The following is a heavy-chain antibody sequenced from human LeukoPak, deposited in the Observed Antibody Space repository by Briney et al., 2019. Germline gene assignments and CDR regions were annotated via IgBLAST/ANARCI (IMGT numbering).Heavy chain of an antibody. V-gene: IGHV3-30*19. J-gene: IGHJ6*02. Sequence: GGSLRLSCAASGFTFSSYGMHWVRQAPGKGLEWVAVISYDGSNKYYADSVKGRFTISRDNSKNTLYLQMNSLRAEDTAVYYCARDQVVVVPAARDYYGMDVWGQGTTVTVSS. CDR2: ISYDGSNK. CDR3: ARDQVVVVPAARDYYGMDV. CDR1: GFTFSSYG. D-gene: IGHD2-2*01.